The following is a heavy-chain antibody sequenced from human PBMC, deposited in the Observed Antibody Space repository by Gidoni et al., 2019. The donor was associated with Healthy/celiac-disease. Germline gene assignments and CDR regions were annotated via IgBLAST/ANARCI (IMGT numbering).Heavy chain of an antibody. V-gene: IGHV4-34*01. CDR3: ARGIDIVVVPAAMRANWFDP. J-gene: IGHJ5*02. D-gene: IGHD2-2*01. CDR2: INHSGST. CDR1: GGSFSGYY. Sequence: QVQLQQWGAGLLKPSETLSLTCAVYGGSFSGYYWSWIRQPPGKGLEWIGEINHSGSTNYNPSLKSRVTISVDTSKNQFSLKLSSVTAADTAVYYCARGIDIVVVPAAMRANWFDPWGQGTLVTVSS.